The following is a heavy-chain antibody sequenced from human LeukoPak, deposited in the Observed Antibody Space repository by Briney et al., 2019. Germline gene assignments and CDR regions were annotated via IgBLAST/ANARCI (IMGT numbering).Heavy chain of an antibody. Sequence: LTGGSLRLSCAGSGFSFNNYAMYWVRQAPGKGLEWVSALSSSGLSPYYADSVKGRFTISRDNSKNTLYLQMNSLRAEDTAIYYCAKGDWADCWGQGTLVTVSS. V-gene: IGHV3-23*01. CDR3: AKGDWADC. J-gene: IGHJ4*02. CDR1: GFSFNNYA. D-gene: IGHD3/OR15-3a*01. CDR2: LSSSGLSP.